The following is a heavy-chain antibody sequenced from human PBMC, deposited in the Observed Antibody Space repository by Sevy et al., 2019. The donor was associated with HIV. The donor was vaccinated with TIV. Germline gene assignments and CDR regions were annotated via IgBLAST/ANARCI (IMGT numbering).Heavy chain of an antibody. V-gene: IGHV4-38-2*01. D-gene: IGHD1-26*01. Sequence: SETLSLTCAVSGSSISSIYYWGWIRQPPGKGLEWIGTIYHGGSTYYNPSLKSRVTMSVDTSKNQFSLKVTSVTAADTAMYFCARHKAPAGTYFDYWGRGTLVTVSS. CDR1: GSSISSIYY. CDR3: ARHKAPAGTYFDY. J-gene: IGHJ4*02. CDR2: IYHGGST.